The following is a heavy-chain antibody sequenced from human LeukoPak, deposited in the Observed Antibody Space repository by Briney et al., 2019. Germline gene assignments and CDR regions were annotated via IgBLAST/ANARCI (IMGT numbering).Heavy chain of an antibody. D-gene: IGHD1-26*01. CDR2: INHSGST. V-gene: IGHV4-34*01. CDR1: GGSFSGYY. CDR3: ARGIVGAPDY. Sequence: AETLSLTCAVYGGSFSGYYWSWIRQPPGKGLEWIGEINHSGSTNYNPSLKSRVTISVDTSKNQFSLKLSSVTAADTAVYYCARGIVGAPDYWGQGTLVTVSS. J-gene: IGHJ4*02.